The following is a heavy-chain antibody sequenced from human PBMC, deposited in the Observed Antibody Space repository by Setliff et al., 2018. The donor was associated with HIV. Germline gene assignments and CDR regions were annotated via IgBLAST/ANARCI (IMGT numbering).Heavy chain of an antibody. CDR3: ARPRVFDSFDV. Sequence: ASVKVSCKAGGYMMFGYKMSWLRQAPGQGLEWIGRISPNNGVAEYAPKFQGRVIMTLDTSISTAYLEIPRLTSDDAAVYYCARPRVFDSFDVWGQGTMVTVSS. CDR1: GYMMFGYK. V-gene: IGHV1-2*06. J-gene: IGHJ3*01. CDR2: ISPNNGVA.